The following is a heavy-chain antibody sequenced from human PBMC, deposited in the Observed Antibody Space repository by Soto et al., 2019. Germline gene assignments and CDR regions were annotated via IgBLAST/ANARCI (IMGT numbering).Heavy chain of an antibody. CDR3: TTAMVVRGETFLQH. J-gene: IGHJ1*01. CDR2: IKSKPDGGTT. V-gene: IGHV3-15*01. D-gene: IGHD3-10*01. Sequence: EVQLVESGGGLVKPGGSLRLSCAASGFSFSNAWMSWVRQAPGKGLEWVGRIKSKPDGGTTDYAAPVDGRFTISRDDSRNTLYLQMNSLQVEDTAVYFCTTAMVVRGETFLQHWGQGTLTIVSS. CDR1: GFSFSNAW.